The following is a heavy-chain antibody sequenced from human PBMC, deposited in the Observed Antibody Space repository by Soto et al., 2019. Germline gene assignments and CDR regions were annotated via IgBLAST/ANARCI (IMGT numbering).Heavy chain of an antibody. CDR1: GFSLSTNGVG. Sequence: SVPTLVNPTQTLTLTCTFSGFSLSTNGVGVGWIRQPPGEALEWLALIYWDDDKRYRPSLKNRLTITKDTSKNQVVLTVTNMDPVDTATYYCAHFRYSTNGVLNRYFDFWGQGTLVTVSS. CDR3: AHFRYSTNGVLNRYFDF. D-gene: IGHD2-8*01. V-gene: IGHV2-5*02. CDR2: IYWDDDK. J-gene: IGHJ4*02.